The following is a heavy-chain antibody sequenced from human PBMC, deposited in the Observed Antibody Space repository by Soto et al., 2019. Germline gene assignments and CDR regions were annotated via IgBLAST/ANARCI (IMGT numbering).Heavy chain of an antibody. J-gene: IGHJ4*02. CDR2: IWYDGSNK. CDR1: GFTFSSYG. V-gene: IGHV3-33*01. D-gene: IGHD4-17*01. Sequence: PGGSLRLSFAASGFTFSSYGMHWLRQAPGKGLEWVAVIWYDGSNKYYADSVKGRFTISRDNSKNTLYLQMNSLRAEDTAVYYCARDLMARVGTYYGDYAYDYWGQGTLVTVSS. CDR3: ARDLMARVGTYYGDYAYDY.